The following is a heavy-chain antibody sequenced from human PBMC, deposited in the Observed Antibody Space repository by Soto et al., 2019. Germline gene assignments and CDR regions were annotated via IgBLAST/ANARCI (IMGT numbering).Heavy chain of an antibody. D-gene: IGHD4-17*01. Sequence: ASVKVSCKASGYTFTSYGIRWVQQAPGKGIEWMGWISAYNGNTNYAQKLQGRLTISKDTSKNQVVLTMTNMDPVDTATYYCARIHTVTTAWLTTGDYGMDVWGQGTTVTVSS. CDR1: GYTFTSYG. CDR2: ISAYNGNT. CDR3: ARIHTVTTAWLTTGDYGMDV. V-gene: IGHV1-18*01. J-gene: IGHJ6*02.